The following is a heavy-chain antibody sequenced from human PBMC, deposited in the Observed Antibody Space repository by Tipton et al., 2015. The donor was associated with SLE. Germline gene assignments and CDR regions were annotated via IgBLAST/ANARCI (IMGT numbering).Heavy chain of an antibody. V-gene: IGHV4-34*01. J-gene: IGHJ5*02. CDR3: ARHLSVVNWFDP. D-gene: IGHD2-15*01. CDR2: INHSGST. CDR1: GGSFSGYY. Sequence: TLSLTCAVYGGSFSGYYWSWIRQPPGKGLEWIGEINHSGSTNYSPSLKSRVTISVDTSKNQFSLKLSSVTAADTAVYYCARHLSVVNWFDPWGQGTLVTVSS.